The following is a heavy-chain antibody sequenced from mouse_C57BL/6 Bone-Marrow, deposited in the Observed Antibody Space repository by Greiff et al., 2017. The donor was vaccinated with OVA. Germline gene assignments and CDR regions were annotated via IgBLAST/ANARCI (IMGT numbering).Heavy chain of an antibody. D-gene: IGHD2-5*01. CDR3: ARGGGDSNYDAMDY. J-gene: IGHJ4*01. CDR2: ISYSGST. Sequence: DVQLQESGPGMVKPSQSLSLTCTVTGYSITSGYDWHWIRHFPGNKLEWLGYISYSGSTNYNPSLKSRISITTDTSKNHFFLKLSSVTTEDTATYYWARGGGDSNYDAMDYWGQGTSVTVSS. V-gene: IGHV3-1*01. CDR1: GYSITSGYD.